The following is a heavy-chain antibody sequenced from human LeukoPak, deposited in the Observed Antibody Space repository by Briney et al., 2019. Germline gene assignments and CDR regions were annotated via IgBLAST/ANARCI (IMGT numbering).Heavy chain of an antibody. CDR2: ISSSSSTI. CDR3: ARSPKPLYFDY. CDR1: GFTFSSYS. V-gene: IGHV3-48*01. J-gene: IGHJ4*02. Sequence: GSLRLSCAASGFTFSSYSMNWVRQAPGKGLEWVSYISSSSSTIYYADSVKGRFTISRDNAKNSLYLQMNSLRAEDTAVYYCARSPKPLYFDYWGQGTLVTVSS.